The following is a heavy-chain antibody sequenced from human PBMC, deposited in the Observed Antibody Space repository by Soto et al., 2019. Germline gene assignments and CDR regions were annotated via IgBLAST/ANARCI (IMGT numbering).Heavy chain of an antibody. CDR2: IKQDGSEK. CDR3: ARGGSITIFGVVIIRSDAFDI. D-gene: IGHD3-3*01. Sequence: EVQLVESGGGLVQPGGSLRLSCAASGFTFSSYWMSWVRQAPGKGLEWVANIKQDGSEKYYVDSVKGRLTISRDNAKNSLYLQMNSLRAEDTAVYYCARGGSITIFGVVIIRSDAFDIWGQGTMVTVSS. V-gene: IGHV3-7*05. CDR1: GFTFSSYW. J-gene: IGHJ3*02.